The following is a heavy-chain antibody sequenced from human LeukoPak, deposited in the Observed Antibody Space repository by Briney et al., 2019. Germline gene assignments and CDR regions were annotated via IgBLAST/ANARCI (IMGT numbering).Heavy chain of an antibody. V-gene: IGHV3-23*01. CDR3: AKDFFSPFGGVIASFDY. D-gene: IGHD3-16*02. CDR1: GFTFSSYA. J-gene: IGHJ4*02. CDR2: ISGSGGST. Sequence: GGSLRLSCAASGFTFSSYAMSWVRQAPGKGLEWVLAISGSGGSTYYADSVKGRFTISRDNSKNMLYLQMNSLRAEDTAVYYCAKDFFSPFGGVIASFDYWGQGTLVTVSS.